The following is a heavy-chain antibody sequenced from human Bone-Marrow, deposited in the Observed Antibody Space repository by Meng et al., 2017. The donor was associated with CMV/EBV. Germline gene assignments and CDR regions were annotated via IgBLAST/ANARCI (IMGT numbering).Heavy chain of an antibody. Sequence: ASVKVSCKASGYIFTDYYMHWVRQAPGQGLEWMGWINPNSGGTNYAQNFQGRVTMSSDTSISTAYLQWSSLKASDTAMYYCARQYYDFWSGYSIYGMDVWGQGTTVTVSS. D-gene: IGHD3-3*01. CDR1: GYIFTDYY. CDR3: ARQYYDFWSGYSIYGMDV. J-gene: IGHJ6*02. CDR2: INPNSGGT. V-gene: IGHV1-2*02.